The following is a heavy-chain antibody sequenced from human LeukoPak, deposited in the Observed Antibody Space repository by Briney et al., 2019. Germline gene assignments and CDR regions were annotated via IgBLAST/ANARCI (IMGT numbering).Heavy chain of an antibody. CDR1: GYSFTNYW. CDR2: IYTGDSDT. Sequence: GESLKISCKGSGYSFTNYWIGWGRQMRRKGLGWRGIIYTGDSDTRYSPSFQGQVTISAYKSISTAYLQWSSLKASDTAMYYCARHGKNGDYGYYGMDVWGKGTTVTVSS. CDR3: ARHGKNGDYGYYGMDV. D-gene: IGHD4-17*01. V-gene: IGHV5-51*01. J-gene: IGHJ6*04.